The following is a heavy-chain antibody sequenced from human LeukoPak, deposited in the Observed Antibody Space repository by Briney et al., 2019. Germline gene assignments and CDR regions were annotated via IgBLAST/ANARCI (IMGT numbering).Heavy chain of an antibody. J-gene: IGHJ5*02. Sequence: SVKVSCKASGGTFSSYAISWVRQAPGRGLEWMGGIIPIFGTANYAQKFQGRVTITADKSTSTAYMELSSLRSEDTAVYYCAGDLGTVAAGSWWFDPWGQGTLVTVSS. CDR1: GGTFSSYA. CDR2: IIPIFGTA. V-gene: IGHV1-69*06. CDR3: AGDLGTVAAGSWWFDP. D-gene: IGHD6-13*01.